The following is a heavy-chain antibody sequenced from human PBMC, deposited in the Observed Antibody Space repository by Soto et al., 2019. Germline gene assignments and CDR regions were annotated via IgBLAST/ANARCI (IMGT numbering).Heavy chain of an antibody. V-gene: IGHV4-31*03. CDR3: ARAYSSSSYWFDP. J-gene: IGHJ5*02. CDR2: IYYSGST. D-gene: IGHD6-6*01. CDR1: GGSISRGGYY. Sequence: SETLSLTCTVSGGSISRGGYYWSWIRQHPGKGLEWIGYIYYSGSTYYNPSLKSRVTISVDTSKNQFSLKLSSVTAADTAVYYCARAYSSSSYWFDPWGQGTLVTVSS.